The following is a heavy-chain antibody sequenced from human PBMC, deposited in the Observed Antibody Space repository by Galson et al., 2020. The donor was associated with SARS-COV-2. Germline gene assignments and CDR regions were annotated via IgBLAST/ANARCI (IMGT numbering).Heavy chain of an antibody. CDR3: AREDMVRGVISNPVYYYYYGMDV. J-gene: IGHJ6*02. V-gene: IGHV4-34*01. CDR1: GGSFSGYY. D-gene: IGHD3-10*01. CDR2: INHSGST. Sequence: SETLSLTCAVYGGSFSGYYWSWIRQPPGKGLEWIGEINHSGSTNYNPSLKSRVTISVDTSKNQFSLKLSSVTAADTAVYYCAREDMVRGVISNPVYYYYYGMDVWGQGTTVTVSS.